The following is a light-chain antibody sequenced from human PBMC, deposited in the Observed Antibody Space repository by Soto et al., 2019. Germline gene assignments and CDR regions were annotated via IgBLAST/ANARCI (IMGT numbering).Light chain of an antibody. Sequence: EIVLTQSPGTLSLSPGERATLSCRASQTVTRSYLAWYQHKPGQAPRLPISGISRRAPGIPARFSGSGSGTDFTLTISSLEPEDFAVYYCQQRSNWPPGVTFGQGTRLENK. V-gene: IGKV3D-20*02. J-gene: IGKJ5*01. CDR2: GIS. CDR3: QQRSNWPPGVT. CDR1: QTVTRSY.